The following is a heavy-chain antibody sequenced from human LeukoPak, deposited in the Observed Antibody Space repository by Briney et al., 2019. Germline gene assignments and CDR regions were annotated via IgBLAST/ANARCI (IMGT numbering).Heavy chain of an antibody. CDR1: GFTFSSYG. CDR2: IWYDGSNK. V-gene: IGHV3-33*01. CDR3: ARIGCSGNSCHGYYYYGMDV. J-gene: IGHJ6*02. D-gene: IGHD2-15*01. Sequence: GGSLRFCCAASGFTFSSYGMHWVRQAPGKGLEWVADIWYDGSNKYYADSVKGRFTISRDNSKNTMYLQMDSLRAEDTAVYYCARIGCSGNSCHGYYYYGMDVWGQGTTVTVSS.